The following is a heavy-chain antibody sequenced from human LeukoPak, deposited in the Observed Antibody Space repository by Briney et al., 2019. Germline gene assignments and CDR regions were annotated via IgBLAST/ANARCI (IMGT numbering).Heavy chain of an antibody. CDR1: GFTFSSYS. V-gene: IGHV3-21*01. D-gene: IGHD2-2*01. CDR2: ISSSSSYI. J-gene: IGHJ6*02. CDR3: ARRRDFVVVPAASPYYYYYGMDV. Sequence: GGSLRLSCAASGFTFSSYSMNWVRQAPGKGLEWVSSISSSSSYIYYADSVKGRFTISRDNAKNSLYLQMNSLRAEDTAVYYCARRRDFVVVPAASPYYYYYGMDVWGQGTTVTVSS.